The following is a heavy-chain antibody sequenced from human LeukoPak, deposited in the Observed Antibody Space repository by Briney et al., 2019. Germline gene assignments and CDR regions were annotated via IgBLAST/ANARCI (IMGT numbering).Heavy chain of an antibody. D-gene: IGHD2-2*01. V-gene: IGHV4-34*01. CDR3: ARGVPAATTYYYYYYMDV. J-gene: IGHJ6*03. CDR2: INHSGST. Sequence: SETLSLTCAVYGGSFSGYYWSWIRQPPGKGLEWIGEINHSGSTNYNPSLKSRVTISVDTSKNQFSLKLSSVTAADTAVYYCARGVPAATTYYYYYYMDVWGKGTTVTVSS. CDR1: GGSFSGYY.